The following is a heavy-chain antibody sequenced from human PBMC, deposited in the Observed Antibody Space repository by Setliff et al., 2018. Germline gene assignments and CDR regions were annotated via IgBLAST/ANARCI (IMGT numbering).Heavy chain of an antibody. Sequence: QPGGSLRLSCAASGLIFGNYAMNWVRQAPGKGLEWVSGISGSGRNTYYADSVKGRFTISRDNAKNSLYLQMNSLRAEDTAVYYCARDRISRYYDSGAHAFDIWGQGTMVTVS. V-gene: IGHV3-23*01. CDR3: ARDRISRYYDSGAHAFDI. CDR1: GLIFGNYA. D-gene: IGHD3-22*01. J-gene: IGHJ3*02. CDR2: ISGSGRNT.